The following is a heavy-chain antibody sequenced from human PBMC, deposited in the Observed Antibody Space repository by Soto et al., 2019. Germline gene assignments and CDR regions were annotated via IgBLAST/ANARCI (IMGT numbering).Heavy chain of an antibody. CDR1: GYSFTSYW. Sequence: KPGESLKISCKGSGYSFTSYWIRWVRQMPGKGLEWMGIIYPGDSDTRYSPSFQGQVTISADKSISTAYLQRSSLKASDTAMYYCARLSGIQLWSYYFDYWGQGTLVTVSS. J-gene: IGHJ4*02. CDR2: IYPGDSDT. V-gene: IGHV5-51*01. CDR3: ARLSGIQLWSYYFDY. D-gene: IGHD5-18*01.